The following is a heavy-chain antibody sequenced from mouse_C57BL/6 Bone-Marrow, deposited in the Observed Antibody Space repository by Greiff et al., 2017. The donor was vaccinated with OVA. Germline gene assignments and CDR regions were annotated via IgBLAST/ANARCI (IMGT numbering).Heavy chain of an antibody. D-gene: IGHD1-1*01. CDR1: GFSLTSYG. J-gene: IGHJ4*01. Sequence: QVQLKESGPGLVQPSQSLSITCTVSGFSLTSYGVHWVRQSPGKGLEWLGVIWRGGSTDYNAAFMSRLSITKDNSKSQVFFKMNSLQADDTAIYYCATHYYGSSYAMDYWGQGTSVTVSS. V-gene: IGHV2-5*01. CDR2: IWRGGST. CDR3: ATHYYGSSYAMDY.